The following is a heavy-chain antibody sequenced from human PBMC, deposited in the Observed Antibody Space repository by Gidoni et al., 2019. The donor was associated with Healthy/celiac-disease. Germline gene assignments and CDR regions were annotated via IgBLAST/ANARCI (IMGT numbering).Heavy chain of an antibody. CDR3: ARVPHGSGIAAPSRYYYYYGMDV. CDR1: GGTFSSYA. J-gene: IGHJ6*02. D-gene: IGHD6-6*01. CDR2: IIPIFGTA. Sequence: QVQLVQSGAEVKKPGSSVKVSCKASGGTFSSYAISWVRQAPGQGLEWMGGIIPIFGTANYAQKFQGRVTITADESTSTAYMELSSLRSEDTAVYYCARVPHGSGIAAPSRYYYYYGMDVWGQGTTATVSS. V-gene: IGHV1-69*01.